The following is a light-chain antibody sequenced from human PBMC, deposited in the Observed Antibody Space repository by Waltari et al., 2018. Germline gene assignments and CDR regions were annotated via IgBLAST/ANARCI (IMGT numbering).Light chain of an antibody. V-gene: IGKV2-30*02. J-gene: IGKJ2*01. CDR3: MQGTHCPYT. CDR1: RHVHSDGNTH. CDR2: KGS. Sequence: RHVHSDGNTHLNCCQQRPSHAPKRLLCKGSNRVSGVPDRFSGSGSGTEITLKVTGVDAEDVGVYYFMQGTHCPYTFGHGTKLDIK.